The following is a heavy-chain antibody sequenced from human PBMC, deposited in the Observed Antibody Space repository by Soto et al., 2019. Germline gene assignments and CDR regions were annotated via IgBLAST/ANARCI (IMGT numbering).Heavy chain of an antibody. D-gene: IGHD6-6*01. CDR1: GFTFSSYW. Sequence: HPGGSLRLSCAASGFTFSSYWMSWVRQAPGKGLEWVANIKQDGSEKYYVDSVKGRFTISRDNAKNSLYLQMNSLRAEDTAVYYCAREFYSSSSLGHYYYYYGMDVWGQGTTVTVSS. J-gene: IGHJ6*02. CDR2: IKQDGSEK. V-gene: IGHV3-7*05. CDR3: AREFYSSSSLGHYYYYYGMDV.